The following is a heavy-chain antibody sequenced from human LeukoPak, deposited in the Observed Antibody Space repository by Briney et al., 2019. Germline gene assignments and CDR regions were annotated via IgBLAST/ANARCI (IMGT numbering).Heavy chain of an antibody. CDR2: INPSGGST. CDR3: ARDFRGYYGSGSYSPDH. Sequence: ASVKVSCKASGYTFTSYYMHWVRQAPGQGLEWMGIINPSGGSTSYAQKFQGRVTMTRDMSTSTVYMELSSLRSEDTAVYYCARDFRGYYGSGSYSPDHWGQGTLVTVSS. V-gene: IGHV1-46*01. J-gene: IGHJ4*02. CDR1: GYTFTSYY. D-gene: IGHD3-10*01.